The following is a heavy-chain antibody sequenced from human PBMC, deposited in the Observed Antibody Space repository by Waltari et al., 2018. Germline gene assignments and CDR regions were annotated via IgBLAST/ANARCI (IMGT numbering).Heavy chain of an antibody. CDR1: GGSISSSSYY. CDR3: ARYCSGGSCYSGFGY. CDR2: IYYSGST. D-gene: IGHD2-15*01. V-gene: IGHV4-39*01. J-gene: IGHJ4*02. Sequence: QLQLQESGPGLVKPSETLSLTCTVSGGSISSSSYYWGWIRQPPGKGLEWIGSIYYSGSTYYNPSLKSRVTISVDTSKNQFSLKLSSVTGADTAVYYCARYCSGGSCYSGFGYWGQGTLVTVSS.